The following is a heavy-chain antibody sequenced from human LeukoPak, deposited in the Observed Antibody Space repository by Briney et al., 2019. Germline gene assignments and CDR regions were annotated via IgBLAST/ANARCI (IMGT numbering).Heavy chain of an antibody. V-gene: IGHV1-18*01. CDR1: GYTFTSYG. Sequence: GSVKVSCKASGYTFTSYGISWVRQAPAQGPDWMGWISAYNGNTHYAQKLQGRVTMTTDTSTSTAYMELRSLRSDDTAVYYCARDLRPYSGYDHYYFDYWGQGTLVTVSS. J-gene: IGHJ4*02. D-gene: IGHD5-12*01. CDR2: ISAYNGNT. CDR3: ARDLRPYSGYDHYYFDY.